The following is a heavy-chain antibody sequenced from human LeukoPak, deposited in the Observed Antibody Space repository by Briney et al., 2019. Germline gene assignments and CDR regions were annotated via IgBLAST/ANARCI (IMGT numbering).Heavy chain of an antibody. D-gene: IGHD3-22*01. CDR1: GCSISSYF. CDR2: IRYSENT. Sequence: SETLSLTCTVSGCSISSYFWSWIRQPPGKGLEWIAYIRYSENTNYNPALKRRGTISVDTSKNQFSLKLSSVTAADTAVYYCARGGGSTDYYDSSGYFWGQGTLVTVSS. V-gene: IGHV4-59*01. CDR3: ARGGGSTDYYDSSGYF. J-gene: IGHJ4*02.